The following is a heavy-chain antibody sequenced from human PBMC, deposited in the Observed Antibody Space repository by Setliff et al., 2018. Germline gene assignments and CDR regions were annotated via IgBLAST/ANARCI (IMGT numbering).Heavy chain of an antibody. V-gene: IGHV4-34*01. CDR3: ARGELGNDY. CDR1: GGSFSGYY. Sequence: SETMSLTCAVYGGSFSGYYWSWTRQPPGKGLEWIGEINHSGSTNYNPSLKSRVTISVDTSKNQFSLKLSSVTAADTAVYYCARGELGNDYWGQGTLVTAPQ. CDR2: INHSGST. D-gene: IGHD7-27*01. J-gene: IGHJ4*02.